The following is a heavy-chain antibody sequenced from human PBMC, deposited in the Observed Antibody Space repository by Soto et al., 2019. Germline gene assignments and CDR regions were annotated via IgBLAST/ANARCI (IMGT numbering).Heavy chain of an antibody. CDR1: GGTFSSYT. CDR3: ARSRGFATRFASFDL. J-gene: IGHJ4*02. CDR2: IVPLVDIA. V-gene: IGHV1-69*02. D-gene: IGHD3-16*01. Sequence: QVQLVQSGAEFKKPGSSVKLSCRASGGTFSSYTLNWVRQAPGQGLQWMGKIVPLVDIANYEQKLQGRVTXTADKSTNTVSMELNSLISEDTAVYYCARSRGFATRFASFDLWGPGTRVTVSS.